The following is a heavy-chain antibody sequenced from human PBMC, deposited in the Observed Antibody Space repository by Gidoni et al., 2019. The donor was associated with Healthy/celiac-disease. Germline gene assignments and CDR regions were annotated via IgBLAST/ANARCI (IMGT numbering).Heavy chain of an antibody. CDR2: INHSGST. J-gene: IGHJ3*02. CDR3: ARGRDGYNWYAFDI. D-gene: IGHD5-12*01. Sequence: QVQLQQWGAGLLKPSETLSLTCAVYGGSFSGYYWSWIRQPPGKGLEWIGEINHSGSTNYNPSLKSRVTISVDTSKNQFSLKLSSVTAADTAVYYCARGRDGYNWYAFDIWGQGTMVTVSS. CDR1: GGSFSGYY. V-gene: IGHV4-34*01.